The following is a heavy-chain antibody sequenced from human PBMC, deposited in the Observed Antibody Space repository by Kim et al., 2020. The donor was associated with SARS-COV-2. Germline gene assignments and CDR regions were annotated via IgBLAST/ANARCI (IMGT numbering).Heavy chain of an antibody. Sequence: GGSLRLSCTASGFTFGDYAMSWVRQAPGKGLEWVGFIRSKAYGGTTEYAASVKGRFTISRDDSKSIAYLQMNSLKTEDTAVYYCTREKWLVRDYWGQGTLVTVSS. CDR2: IRSKAYGGTT. J-gene: IGHJ4*02. CDR1: GFTFGDYA. D-gene: IGHD6-19*01. V-gene: IGHV3-49*04. CDR3: TREKWLVRDY.